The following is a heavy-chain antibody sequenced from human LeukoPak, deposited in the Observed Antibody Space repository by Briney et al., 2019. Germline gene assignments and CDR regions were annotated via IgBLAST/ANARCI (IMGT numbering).Heavy chain of an antibody. Sequence: GGSLRLSCAASGFTFSSYAMHWVRQAPGKGLEWVAVISYDGSNKYYADSVKGRFTISRDNSKNTLYLQMNSLRAEDTAVYYCARWGDYDILTGYYNDAFDIWGRGTMVTVSS. D-gene: IGHD3-9*01. J-gene: IGHJ3*02. CDR2: ISYDGSNK. CDR1: GFTFSSYA. V-gene: IGHV3-30-3*01. CDR3: ARWGDYDILTGYYNDAFDI.